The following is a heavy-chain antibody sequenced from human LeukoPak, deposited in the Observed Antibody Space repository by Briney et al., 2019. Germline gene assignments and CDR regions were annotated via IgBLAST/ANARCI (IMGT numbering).Heavy chain of an antibody. D-gene: IGHD6-19*01. CDR3: ARDRVGSGWPRPYYFEV. J-gene: IGHJ4*02. CDR1: GYTLTGYY. Sequence: ASVKVSCKASGYTLTGYYLHWVRQAPGQGLEWMGWINPNTGATHSAQKFQGRITLTRDTSISTAYMDLSRLRSDDTAVYYCARDRVGSGWPRPYYFEVWGQGTLVTVSS. V-gene: IGHV1-2*02. CDR2: INPNTGAT.